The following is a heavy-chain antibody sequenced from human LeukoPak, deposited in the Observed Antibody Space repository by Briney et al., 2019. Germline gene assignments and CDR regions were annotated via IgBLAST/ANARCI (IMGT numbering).Heavy chain of an antibody. CDR2: INHSGST. CDR3: ASRGANWFDP. V-gene: IGHV4-34*01. D-gene: IGHD3-10*01. J-gene: IGHJ5*02. Sequence: SETLSLTCAVYGGSFSGYYWSGIRQPPGKGLEWIGEINHSGSTNYNPSLKSRVTISVDTSKNQFSLKLSSVTAADTAVYYCASRGANWFDPWGQGTLVTVSS. CDR1: GGSFSGYY.